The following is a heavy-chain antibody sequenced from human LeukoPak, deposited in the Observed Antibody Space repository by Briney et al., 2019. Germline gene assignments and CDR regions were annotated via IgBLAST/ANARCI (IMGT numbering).Heavy chain of an antibody. Sequence: GGSLRLSCAASGFTFSSYWMSWVRQAPGKGLELVANIKQDRSEKYYVDSVKGRFTISRDNAKNSLYLQMNSLRAEDTAVYYCAREAYYYDSSGQNTLGYWGQGTLVTVSS. D-gene: IGHD3-22*01. CDR1: GFTFSSYW. J-gene: IGHJ4*02. CDR2: IKQDRSEK. V-gene: IGHV3-7*03. CDR3: AREAYYYDSSGQNTLGY.